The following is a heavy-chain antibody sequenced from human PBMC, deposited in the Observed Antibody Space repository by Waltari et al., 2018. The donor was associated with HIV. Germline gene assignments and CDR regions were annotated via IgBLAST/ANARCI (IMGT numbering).Heavy chain of an antibody. Sequence: QGQLVQSGAQVGKSGASLKLSCQASGSTLRPFHLLCVRQAPGQGLEWLGIISLTTGSATYQQKFRDRITLTRDLSRGTVFLDINNLRSEDTATYYCAKDRGRSYERSIFRRPNFYFGSWGPGTLVTVSS. CDR1: GSTLRPFH. CDR2: ISLTTGSA. V-gene: IGHV1-46*01. J-gene: IGHJ5*02. CDR3: AKDRGRSYERSIFRRPNFYFGS. D-gene: IGHD3-9*01.